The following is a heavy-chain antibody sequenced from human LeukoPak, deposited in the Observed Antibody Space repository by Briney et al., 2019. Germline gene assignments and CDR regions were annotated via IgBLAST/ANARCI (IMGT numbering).Heavy chain of an antibody. CDR2: IKQDGSEK. Sequence: GGSLRLSCEASGFTFSSYWMSWVRQAPGKGLEWVANIKQDGSEKYYVDSVKGRFTISRDNAKNSLYLQMNSLRAEDTAVYYCARDRGYSYGYKDWFNPWGQGTLVTVSS. CDR1: GFTFSSYW. CDR3: ARDRGYSYGYKDWFNP. J-gene: IGHJ5*02. D-gene: IGHD5-18*01. V-gene: IGHV3-7*01.